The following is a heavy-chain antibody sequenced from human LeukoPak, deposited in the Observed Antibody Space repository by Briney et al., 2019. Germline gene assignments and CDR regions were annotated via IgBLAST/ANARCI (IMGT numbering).Heavy chain of an antibody. CDR1: GFDSSTYA. Sequence: GSLRLSCAASGFDSSTYAMRWVRLTPGKGLEFVSAISKSGDDTSYGNDVKGRFTISRDNIKNTVDLEMGSLRVDDTGIYYCARIPEYWGQGTVVTVSS. J-gene: IGHJ1*01. CDR2: ISKSGDDT. CDR3: ARIPEY. V-gene: IGHV3-64*01. D-gene: IGHD2-2*01.